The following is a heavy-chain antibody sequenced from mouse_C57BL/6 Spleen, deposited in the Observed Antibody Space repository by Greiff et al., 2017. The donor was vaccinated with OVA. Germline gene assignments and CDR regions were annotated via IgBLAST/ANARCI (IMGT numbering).Heavy chain of an antibody. V-gene: IGHV1-64*01. Sequence: VQLQQPGAELVKPGASVKLSCKASGYTFTSYWMHWVKQRPGQGLEWIGMIHPNSGSTNYNEKFKSNATLTVDKSSSTAYMQLSSLTSEDSAVYYCARLGDRFAYWGQGTLVTVSA. CDR1: GYTFTSYW. D-gene: IGHD2-13*01. CDR3: ARLGDRFAY. CDR2: IHPNSGST. J-gene: IGHJ3*01.